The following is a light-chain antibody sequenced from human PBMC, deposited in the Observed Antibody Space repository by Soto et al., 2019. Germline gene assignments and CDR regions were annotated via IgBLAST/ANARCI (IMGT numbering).Light chain of an antibody. V-gene: IGLV2-8*01. CDR3: SSYAGSNNLYV. J-gene: IGLJ1*01. CDR2: EVS. CDR1: SSDVGGYNY. Sequence: QSALTQPPSASGSPGQSVTISCTGTSSDVGGYNYISWYQQHPGKAPKLMIYEVSKRPSGVPDRFPGSKSGNTASLTVSGLQAEDEADYYCSSYAGSNNLYVFGTGTKANVL.